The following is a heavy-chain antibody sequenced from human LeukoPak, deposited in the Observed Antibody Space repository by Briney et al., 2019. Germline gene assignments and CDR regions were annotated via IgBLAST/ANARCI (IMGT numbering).Heavy chain of an antibody. CDR1: GFTFSSYA. CDR3: AREGYGFATGNWFDP. J-gene: IGHJ5*02. CDR2: IWYDGSNK. D-gene: IGHD5-18*01. Sequence: PGRSLRLSCAASGFTFSSYAMHWVRQAPGKGLEWVAVIWYDGSNKYYADSVKGRFTISRDNSKNTLYLQMNSLRAEDTAVYYCAREGYGFATGNWFDPWGQGTLVTVSS. V-gene: IGHV3-33*08.